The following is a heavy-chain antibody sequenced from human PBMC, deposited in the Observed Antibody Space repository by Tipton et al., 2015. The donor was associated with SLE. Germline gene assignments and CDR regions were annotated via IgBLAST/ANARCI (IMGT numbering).Heavy chain of an antibody. CDR1: GFTVSSNY. CDR2: LYSGSST. J-gene: IGHJ3*02. CDR3: AREMSLVAGTGVFDI. Sequence: SLRLSCAASGFTVSSNYMSWVRQAPGKGLEWVSVLYSGSSTYYADSVKGRFTISRDNTKNILYLQMSSLRAEDTAVYYCAREMSLVAGTGVFDIWGQGTMVTFSS. V-gene: IGHV3-53*01. D-gene: IGHD6-19*01.